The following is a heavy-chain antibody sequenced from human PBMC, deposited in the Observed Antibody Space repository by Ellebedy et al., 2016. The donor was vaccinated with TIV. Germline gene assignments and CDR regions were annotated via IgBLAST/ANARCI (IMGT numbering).Heavy chain of an antibody. CDR2: IYYSGST. D-gene: IGHD2-2*01. V-gene: IGHV4-59*01. CDR3: ARAPRPAAPYYYGMDV. CDR1: GGSISSYY. J-gene: IGHJ6*02. Sequence: MLSETLSLTCTVSGGSISSYYWSWIRQPPGKGLEWIGYIYYSGSTNYNPSLKSRVTISVDTSKNQFSLKLSSVTAADTAVYYCARAPRPAAPYYYGMDVWGQGTTVTVSS.